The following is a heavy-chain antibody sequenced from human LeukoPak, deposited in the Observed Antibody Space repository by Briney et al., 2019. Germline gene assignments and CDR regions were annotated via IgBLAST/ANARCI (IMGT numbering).Heavy chain of an antibody. CDR3: ARLQRSSTSLQ. Sequence: GASVKVSCKASGYTFTGYYMHWVRQAPGQGLEWMGRINPNTGGTNYAQRFQGRVTMTRDTSISTAYMELSRLRSDDTAVYYCARLQRSSTSLQWGQGTLVTVSS. CDR2: INPNTGGT. D-gene: IGHD6-13*01. CDR1: GYTFTGYY. J-gene: IGHJ4*02. V-gene: IGHV1-2*06.